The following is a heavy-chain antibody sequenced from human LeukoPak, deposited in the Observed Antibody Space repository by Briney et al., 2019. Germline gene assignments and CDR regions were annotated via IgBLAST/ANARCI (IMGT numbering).Heavy chain of an antibody. CDR2: ISGSGGST. Sequence: GGSLRLSCAASGFTFSGYAMSWVRQAPGKGLEWVSAISGSGGSTYYADSVKGRFTISRDNSKNTLYLQMNSLRAEDTAVYYCAKVLGIASEYFQHWGQGTLVTVSS. J-gene: IGHJ1*01. V-gene: IGHV3-23*01. CDR3: AKVLGIASEYFQH. D-gene: IGHD6-13*01. CDR1: GFTFSGYA.